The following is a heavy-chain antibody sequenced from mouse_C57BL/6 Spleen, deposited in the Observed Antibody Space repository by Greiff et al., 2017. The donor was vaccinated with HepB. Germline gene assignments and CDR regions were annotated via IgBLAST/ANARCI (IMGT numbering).Heavy chain of an antibody. J-gene: IGHJ2*01. D-gene: IGHD4-1*01. CDR3: ARQTGTLYFDY. V-gene: IGHV5-6*01. Sequence: DVHLVESGGDLVKPGGSLKLSCAASGFTFSSYGMSWVRQTPDKRLEWVATISSGGSYTYYPDSVKGRFTISRDNAKNTLYLQMSSLKSEDTAMYYCARQTGTLYFDYWGQGTTLTVSS. CDR1: GFTFSSYG. CDR2: ISSGGSYT.